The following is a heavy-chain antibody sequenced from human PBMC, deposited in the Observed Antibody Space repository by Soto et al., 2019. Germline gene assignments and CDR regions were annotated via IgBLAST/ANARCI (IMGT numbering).Heavy chain of an antibody. Sequence: GGSLRLSCAASGFTFISYGMHWVRQAPGKGLEWVAVIWYDGSNKYYADSVKGRFTISRDNSKNTLYLQMNSLRAEDTAVYYCARGYDSSGYYFGYWGQGTLVTVSS. D-gene: IGHD3-22*01. CDR1: GFTFISYG. V-gene: IGHV3-33*01. CDR2: IWYDGSNK. J-gene: IGHJ4*02. CDR3: ARGYDSSGYYFGY.